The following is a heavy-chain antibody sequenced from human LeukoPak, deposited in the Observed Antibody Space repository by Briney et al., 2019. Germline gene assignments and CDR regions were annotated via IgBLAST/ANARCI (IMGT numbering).Heavy chain of an antibody. CDR3: ARSRQASGLLSS. V-gene: IGHV4-30-2*01. CDR1: GYAIISGGFS. D-gene: IGHD3-10*01. Sequence: SETLSLTCTVSGYAIISGGFSWNWIRQPPGKGLEWIGCIYDRGPAHYNPSLKSRFTISVDRPKNQFFLNVTSLTAADTAVYYCARSRQASGLLSSWGQGTPVVVSS. J-gene: IGHJ5*02. CDR2: IYDRGPA.